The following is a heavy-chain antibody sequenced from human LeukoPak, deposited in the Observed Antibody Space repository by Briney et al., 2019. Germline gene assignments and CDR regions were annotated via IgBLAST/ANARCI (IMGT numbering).Heavy chain of an antibody. CDR1: GDSISSSY. J-gene: IGHJ4*02. V-gene: IGHV4-59*01. D-gene: IGHD1-14*01. CDR2: IHHTGVI. Sequence: PSETLPLTCTVSGDSISSSYWSWIRQPPGKGLEYIGYIHHTGVINYNPSLRSRVAISMDTSQNQFSLKVTSVTAADTAVYYCAKTARVPTDWGQGALVTVSS. CDR3: AKTARVPTD.